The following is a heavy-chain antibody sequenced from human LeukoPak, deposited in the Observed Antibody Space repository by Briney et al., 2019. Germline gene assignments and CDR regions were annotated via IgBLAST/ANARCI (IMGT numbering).Heavy chain of an antibody. CDR2: TSSSGSTI. Sequence: GGSLRLSCAASGFTFSDYYMSWIRQAPGKGLEWVSYTSSSGSTIYYADSVKGRFTISRDNAKNSLYLQMNSLRAEDTAVYYCAREKVVVAAGDAFDIWGQGTMVTVSS. CDR3: AREKVVVAAGDAFDI. V-gene: IGHV3-11*01. D-gene: IGHD2-15*01. J-gene: IGHJ3*02. CDR1: GFTFSDYY.